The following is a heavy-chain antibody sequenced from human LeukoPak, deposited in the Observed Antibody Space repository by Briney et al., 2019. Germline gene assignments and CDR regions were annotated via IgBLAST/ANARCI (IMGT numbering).Heavy chain of an antibody. CDR3: ARDGQLTYYYDSSGPGTFDY. CDR2: ISAYNGNT. CDR1: GYTFTSYG. J-gene: IGHJ4*02. D-gene: IGHD3-22*01. V-gene: IGHV1-18*01. Sequence: ASVKVSCKASGYTFTSYGNSWVRQAPGQGLEWMGWISAYNGNTNYAQKLQGRVTMTTDTSTSTAYMELRSLRSDDTAVYYCARDGQLTYYYDSSGPGTFDYWGQGTLVTVSS.